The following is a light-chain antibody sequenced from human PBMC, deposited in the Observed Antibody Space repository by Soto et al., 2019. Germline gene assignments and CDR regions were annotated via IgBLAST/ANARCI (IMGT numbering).Light chain of an antibody. CDR2: KAS. CDR3: QQYDSYPYT. CDR1: HSISTW. J-gene: IGKJ2*01. V-gene: IGKV1-5*03. Sequence: DIPMTQSPSTLSASVGDRVTITCRASHSISTWLAWYQQKPGKAPKVLIYKASSLETGVPPRFSGSGSGTEFTLTISSLQPGDFATYYCQQYDSYPYTFGQGTKLEIK.